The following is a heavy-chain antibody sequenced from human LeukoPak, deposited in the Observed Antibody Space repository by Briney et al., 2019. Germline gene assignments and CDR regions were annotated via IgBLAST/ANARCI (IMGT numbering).Heavy chain of an antibody. Sequence: SETLSLTCAVYGGSFSGYYWSWIRQPPGKGLEWIGEINHSGSTNYNPSLKSRVTISVDTPKNQFSLKLSSVTAADTAVYYCAAWELTYYYCGMDVWGQGTTVTVSS. J-gene: IGHJ6*02. CDR1: GGSFSGYY. CDR3: AAWELTYYYCGMDV. CDR2: INHSGST. V-gene: IGHV4-34*01. D-gene: IGHD1-26*01.